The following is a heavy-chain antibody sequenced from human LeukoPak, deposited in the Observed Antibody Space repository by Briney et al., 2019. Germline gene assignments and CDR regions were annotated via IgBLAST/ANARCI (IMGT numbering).Heavy chain of an antibody. J-gene: IGHJ6*03. D-gene: IGHD6-13*01. V-gene: IGHV3-7*01. CDR1: GFTFSSYW. CDR2: IKQDGSEK. CDR3: ARGIAALSYYYYYMDV. Sequence: GGSLRLSCAASGFTFSSYWMSWVSQAPGKGLEWVANIKQDGSEKYYVDSVKGRFTISRDNAKNSLYLQMNSLRAEDTAVYYCARGIAALSYYYYYMDVWGKGTTVTVSS.